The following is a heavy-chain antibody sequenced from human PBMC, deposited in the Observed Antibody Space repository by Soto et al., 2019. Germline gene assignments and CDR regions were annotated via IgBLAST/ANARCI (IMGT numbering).Heavy chain of an antibody. CDR1: GFTFSSYG. CDR2: IWYDGSNK. CDR3: ARPSRPYLEWLRPIPGDYYYGMDV. V-gene: IGHV3-33*01. Sequence: PGGSLRLSCAASGFTFSSYGMHWVRQAPGKGLEWVAVIWYDGSNKYYADSVKGRFTISRDNSKNTLYLQMNSLRAEDTAVYYCARPSRPYLEWLRPIPGDYYYGMDVWGQGTTVTVSS. D-gene: IGHD5-12*01. J-gene: IGHJ6*02.